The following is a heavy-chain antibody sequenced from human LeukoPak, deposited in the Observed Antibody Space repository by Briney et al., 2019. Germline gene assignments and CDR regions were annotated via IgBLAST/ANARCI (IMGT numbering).Heavy chain of an antibody. J-gene: IGHJ3*02. D-gene: IGHD1-26*01. CDR1: GGSISSYY. CDR3: ARGGSIVGATPHDTFDI. Sequence: SETLSLTCTVSGGSISSYYWSWIRQPPGKGLEWIGYIHYSGSTDYNPSLKSRVTISVDTSKNQFSLKLSSVTAADTALYYCARGGSIVGATPHDTFDIWGQGTMVTVSS. CDR2: IHYSGST. V-gene: IGHV4-59*01.